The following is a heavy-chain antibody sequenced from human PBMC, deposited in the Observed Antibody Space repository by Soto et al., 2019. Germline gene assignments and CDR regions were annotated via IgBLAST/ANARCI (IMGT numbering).Heavy chain of an antibody. D-gene: IGHD3-22*01. Sequence: EVQLLESGGGLVQPGGSLRLSCAASGITISNYPMSWVRQAPGKGLDWVSGISGSGERTYYADSTKGRFTISKDISRNSLSLQLDSLGVEDTAVYFCVKDDGGYPSTAPLWGQGTLVTVSS. CDR3: VKDDGGYPSTAPL. J-gene: IGHJ4*02. CDR1: GITISNYP. V-gene: IGHV3-23*01. CDR2: ISGSGERT.